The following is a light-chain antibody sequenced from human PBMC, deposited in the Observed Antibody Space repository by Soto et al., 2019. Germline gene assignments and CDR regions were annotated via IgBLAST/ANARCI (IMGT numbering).Light chain of an antibody. V-gene: IGKV3D-15*01. CDR2: GAS. Sequence: EIVMTQSPVTLSASPGERATLSCRASQSINSNLAWYQQKPGQAPSLLIYGASTRATGIPAGFSGSGSGTEFTLTITSLQSEDFALYYCQQYNNWPLTFGQGTKVDIK. CDR3: QQYNNWPLT. CDR1: QSINSN. J-gene: IGKJ1*01.